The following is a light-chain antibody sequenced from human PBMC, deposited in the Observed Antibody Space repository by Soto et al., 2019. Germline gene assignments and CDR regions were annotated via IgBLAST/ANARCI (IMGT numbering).Light chain of an antibody. CDR2: DVN. Sequence: QSALTQPPSASGSPGQSVPISCTGTPSDVGGSNSVSWYQQHPGKAPNLMIYDVNKRPSGVPDRFSGSKSGNTASLTVSGLQAADEAYYFCSSYAPSDVVFGGGTKVTVL. CDR3: SSYAPSDVV. V-gene: IGLV2-8*01. J-gene: IGLJ2*01. CDR1: PSDVGGSNS.